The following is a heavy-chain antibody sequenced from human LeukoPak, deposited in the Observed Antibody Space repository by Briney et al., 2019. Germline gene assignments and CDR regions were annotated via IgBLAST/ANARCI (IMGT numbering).Heavy chain of an antibody. J-gene: IGHJ4*02. CDR1: GYTFTSYG. CDR2: ISAYNGNT. V-gene: IGHV1-18*01. CDR3: ARDDIFRIAAAGTLDY. D-gene: IGHD6-13*01. Sequence: GASVKVSCKASGYTFTSYGISWVRQAPGQGLEWMGWISAYNGNTNYAQKLQGRVTMTTDTSTGTAYMELRSLRSDDTAVYYCARDDIFRIAAAGTLDYWGQGTLVTVSS.